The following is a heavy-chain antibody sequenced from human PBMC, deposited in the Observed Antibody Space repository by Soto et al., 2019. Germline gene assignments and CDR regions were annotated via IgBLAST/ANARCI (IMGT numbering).Heavy chain of an antibody. CDR1: GFTFSSYG. V-gene: IGHV3-30*18. J-gene: IGHJ4*02. D-gene: IGHD2-8*01. CDR3: AKDSRYCTNGVCYTYYFDY. Sequence: QVQLVESGGGVVQPGRSLRLSCAASGFTFSSYGMHWVRQAPGKGLEWVAVISYDGSNKYYADSGKGRFTISRDNSKNTLYLQMNSLRAEDTAVYYCAKDSRYCTNGVCYTYYFDYWGQGTLVTVSS. CDR2: ISYDGSNK.